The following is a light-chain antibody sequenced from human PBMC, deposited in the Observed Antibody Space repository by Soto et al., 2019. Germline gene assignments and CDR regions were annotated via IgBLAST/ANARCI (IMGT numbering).Light chain of an antibody. CDR2: SDD. CDR3: AAWDDSLNGVI. J-gene: IGLJ2*01. CDR1: TSNIGSNT. V-gene: IGLV1-44*01. Sequence: QSVLTQPPSASGTPGQRVTISCSGSTSNIGSNTVNWYRQVPGTAPRLLIYSDDQWPSGVPDRFSGSKSGTSASLAISGLQSDDEDVYFCAAWDDSLNGVIFGGGTKLTVL.